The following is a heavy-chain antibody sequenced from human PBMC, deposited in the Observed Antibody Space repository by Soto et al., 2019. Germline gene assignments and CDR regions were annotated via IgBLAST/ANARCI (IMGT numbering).Heavy chain of an antibody. D-gene: IGHD1-26*01. CDR2: IYYSGST. Sequence: SETLSLTCTVSGGSISSYYWSWIRQPPGKGLEWIGYIYYSGSTNYNPSLKSRVTISVDTSKNHFSLKLSSVTAADTAVYYCARRYGGNLDYWGQGTLVTVAS. J-gene: IGHJ4*02. V-gene: IGHV4-59*08. CDR1: GGSISSYY. CDR3: ARRYGGNLDY.